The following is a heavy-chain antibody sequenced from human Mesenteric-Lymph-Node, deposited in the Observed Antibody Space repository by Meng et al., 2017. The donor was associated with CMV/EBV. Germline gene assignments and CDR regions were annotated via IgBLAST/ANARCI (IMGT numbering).Heavy chain of an antibody. CDR1: GVSSRIYE. D-gene: IGHD6-13*01. J-gene: IGHJ6*02. V-gene: IGHV3-48*03. CDR2: ISSSGNTI. Sequence: LTGAASGVSSRIYEMDWVRQAPGKGLGRGSYISSSGNTIYYTDSVKGRFTISRDNAENSLYLQMNSVRAEDTAVYYCARGSSGRSSSWYYYYYGMDVWGQGTTVTVSS. CDR3: ARGSSGRSSSWYYYYYGMDV.